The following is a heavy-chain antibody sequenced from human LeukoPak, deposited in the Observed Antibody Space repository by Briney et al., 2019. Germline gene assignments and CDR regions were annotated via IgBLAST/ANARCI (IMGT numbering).Heavy chain of an antibody. CDR3: AKGDYGDYFQH. Sequence: GGSLRLSCAASGFTFSSYAMSWVRQAPGKGLEWVSAISGSGGSTYYADSVKGRFTISRDNSKNTLSLQMNSLRAEDTAVYYCAKGDYGDYFQHWGQGTLVTVSS. V-gene: IGHV3-23*01. CDR1: GFTFSSYA. CDR2: ISGSGGST. J-gene: IGHJ1*01. D-gene: IGHD4-17*01.